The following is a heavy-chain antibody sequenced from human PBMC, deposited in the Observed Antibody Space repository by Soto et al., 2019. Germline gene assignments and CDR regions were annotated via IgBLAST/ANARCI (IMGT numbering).Heavy chain of an antibody. Sequence: QLQESGPGLVKTSETLSLTCTISGGSVSNYYWSWIRQPPGKGLEWIGYVFYTGSTNYNPSLKSRVTMSVDTSKKQFSLNLNSVTAADAAVYSCARGDYASGTFPIEYWGQGKLVTVSS. CDR3: ARGDYASGTFPIEY. CDR1: GGSVSNYY. D-gene: IGHD3-10*01. V-gene: IGHV4-59*02. J-gene: IGHJ4*02. CDR2: VFYTGST.